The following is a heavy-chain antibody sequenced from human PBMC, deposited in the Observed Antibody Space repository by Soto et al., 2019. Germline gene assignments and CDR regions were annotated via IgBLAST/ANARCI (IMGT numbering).Heavy chain of an antibody. Sequence: SETLSLTCAVSGGSISSGGYSWSWIRQPPGKGLEWIGYIYHSGSTYYNPSLKSRVTISVDRSKNQFSLKLSSVTAADTAVYYCARGGSSLRFDPWGQGTLVTVSS. J-gene: IGHJ5*02. D-gene: IGHD6-6*01. V-gene: IGHV4-30-2*01. CDR3: ARGGSSLRFDP. CDR1: GGSISSGGYS. CDR2: IYHSGST.